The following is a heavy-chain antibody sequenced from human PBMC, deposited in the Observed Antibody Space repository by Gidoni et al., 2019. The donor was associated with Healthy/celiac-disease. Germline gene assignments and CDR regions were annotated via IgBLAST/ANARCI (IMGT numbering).Heavy chain of an antibody. CDR3: ARVEGWGNYSYYYGMDV. D-gene: IGHD3-16*01. V-gene: IGHV1-69*06. CDR2: IIPIFGTA. Sequence: QVQLVQSGAEGKKPGSSVKVSCKASGGTFSSYALSWVRQAPGQGLEWMGGIIPIFGTANYAQKFQGRVTITADKSTSTAYMELSSLRSEDTAVYYCARVEGWGNYSYYYGMDVWGQGTTVTVSS. CDR1: GGTFSSYA. J-gene: IGHJ6*02.